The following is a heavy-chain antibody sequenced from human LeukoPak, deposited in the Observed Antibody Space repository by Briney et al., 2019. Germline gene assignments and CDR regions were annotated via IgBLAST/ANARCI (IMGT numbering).Heavy chain of an antibody. V-gene: IGHV1-46*01. J-gene: IGHJ4*02. CDR3: AREPPRLRYFDY. CDR2: INPSGGST. CDR1: GYTFTSYY. D-gene: IGHD4-17*01. Sequence: ASVKVSCKASGYTFTSYYMHWVRQAPGQGPEWMGMINPSGGSTNYAQKFQSRVTMTWDTSTSTLYMDLSSLSSDDTAVYYCAREPPRLRYFDYWGQGTLVTVSS.